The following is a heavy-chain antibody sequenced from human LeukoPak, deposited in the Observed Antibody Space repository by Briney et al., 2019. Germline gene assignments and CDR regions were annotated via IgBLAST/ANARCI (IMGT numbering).Heavy chain of an antibody. CDR2: IYPGDSVT. CDR3: ARQGYSSAWSDY. D-gene: IGHD6-19*01. CDR1: GYSFTTHW. V-gene: IGHV5-51*01. J-gene: IGHJ4*02. Sequence: GESLKISCKGSGYSFTTHWIGWVRQMPGKGLEWMGVIYPGDSVTRYSPSFQGQVTILADKSINTAYLQWSSLRASDTAMYYCARQGYSSAWSDYWGQGTLVTVSS.